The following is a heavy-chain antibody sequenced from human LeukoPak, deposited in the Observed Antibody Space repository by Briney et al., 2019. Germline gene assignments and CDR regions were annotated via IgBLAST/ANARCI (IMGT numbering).Heavy chain of an antibody. Sequence: SETLSLTCTVSGGSISSSSYYWGWIRQPPGKGLEWIGSIYYSGSTHYNPSLKSRVTISVDTSKNQFSLKLSSVTAADTAVYYCASLVVPAAPNYYYYMDVWGKGTTVTVSS. CDR3: ASLVVPAAPNYYYYMDV. CDR2: IYYSGST. J-gene: IGHJ6*03. V-gene: IGHV4-39*01. CDR1: GGSISSSSYY. D-gene: IGHD2-2*01.